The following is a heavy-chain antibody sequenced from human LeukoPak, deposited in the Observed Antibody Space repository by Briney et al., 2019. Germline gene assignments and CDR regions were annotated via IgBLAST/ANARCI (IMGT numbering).Heavy chain of an antibody. D-gene: IGHD3-22*01. CDR1: GFAFISYS. CDR3: TRLYYYDSSGYYLDF. CDR2: ISYDGSNK. V-gene: IGHV3-30*04. J-gene: IGHJ4*02. Sequence: GGSLRLSCAASGFAFISYSMHWVRQAPGKGLEWVAVISYDGSNKYYADSVKGRLTISRDNSKNTLYLQMNSLRAEDTAVYYCTRLYYYDSSGYYLDFWGQGTLVTVSS.